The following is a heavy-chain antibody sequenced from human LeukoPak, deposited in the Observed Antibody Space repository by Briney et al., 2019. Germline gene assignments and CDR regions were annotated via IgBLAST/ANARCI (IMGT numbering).Heavy chain of an antibody. V-gene: IGHV4-39*01. D-gene: IGHD3-16*02. Sequence: EASETLSLTCTVSGGSVSSPDDYWGWIRQPPGKGLEWSGSIFFTGNTLYNPSLASRVSMSIDLSKNQFTLRLNSVTAADTAVYYCARHSHRRGNAFEIWGPGTMVTVSS. CDR3: ARHSHRRGNAFEI. CDR1: GGSVSSPDDY. CDR2: IFFTGNT. J-gene: IGHJ3*02.